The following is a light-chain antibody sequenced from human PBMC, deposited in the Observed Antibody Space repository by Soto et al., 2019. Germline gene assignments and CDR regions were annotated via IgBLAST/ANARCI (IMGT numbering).Light chain of an antibody. Sequence: QSVLTQPPSVSGAPGQRVTISCTGSSSNIGAGYDVHWYQQLPGTAPKLLIYGNSNRPSGVPDRFSGSKSGTSASLAITGLEAGDEADYYCQSYDSSLSAWVFGGGTKLTVL. V-gene: IGLV1-40*01. CDR3: QSYDSSLSAWV. J-gene: IGLJ3*02. CDR1: SSNIGAGYD. CDR2: GNS.